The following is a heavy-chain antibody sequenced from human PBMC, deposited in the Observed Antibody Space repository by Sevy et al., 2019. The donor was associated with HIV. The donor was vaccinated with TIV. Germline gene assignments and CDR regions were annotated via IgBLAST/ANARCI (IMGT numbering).Heavy chain of an antibody. CDR3: GSQLTTAAFDI. D-gene: IGHD4-17*01. CDR2: IYPGDSDT. Sequence: GESLKISCKGSGYSFTSYWIGWVRQMPGKGLEWMGIIYPGDSDTRYSPSFQGQVTISADKSISTAYLQWSNLKASDTAMYYCGSQLTTAAFDIWGQGTMVTVSS. V-gene: IGHV5-51*01. CDR1: GYSFTSYW. J-gene: IGHJ3*02.